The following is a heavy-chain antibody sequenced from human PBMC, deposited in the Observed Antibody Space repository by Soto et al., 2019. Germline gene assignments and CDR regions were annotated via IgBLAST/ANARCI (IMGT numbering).Heavy chain of an antibody. CDR2: IYYSGST. V-gene: IGHV4-31*03. CDR3: ARGFYDSSGYSDY. CDR1: GGSISSGGYY. D-gene: IGHD3-22*01. J-gene: IGHJ4*02. Sequence: TQSLTCNVSGGSISSGGYYWSWKRQHPGKGLEWIGYIYYSGSTYYNPSLKSRVTISVDTSKNQFSLKLSSVTAADTAVYYRARGFYDSSGYSDYWGQGTLVTVSS.